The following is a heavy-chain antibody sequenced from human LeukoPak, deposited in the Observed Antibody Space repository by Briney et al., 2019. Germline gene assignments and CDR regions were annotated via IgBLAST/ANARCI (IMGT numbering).Heavy chain of an antibody. Sequence: SETLSLTCTVSGGSISGSSYYWGWIRQPPGKGLEWIGCIYYSGSTYYNPSLKSRVTISVDTSKNQFSLKLSSVTAADTAVYYCATQPYYDFWSGSNYFDYWGQGTLVTVSS. CDR2: IYYSGST. CDR1: GGSISGSSYY. V-gene: IGHV4-39*01. J-gene: IGHJ4*02. CDR3: ATQPYYDFWSGSNYFDY. D-gene: IGHD3-3*01.